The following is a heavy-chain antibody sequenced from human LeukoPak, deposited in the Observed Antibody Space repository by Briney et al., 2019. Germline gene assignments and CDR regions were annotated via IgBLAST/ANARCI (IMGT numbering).Heavy chain of an antibody. Sequence: PSETLSLTCAVYGGSFSGHYWSWIRQPPGKGLEWIGEINHSGSTNYNPSLKSRVTISVDTSKNQFSLKLSSVTAADTAVYYCARAAYCGGDCYSGHPDYWGQGTLVTVSS. J-gene: IGHJ4*02. CDR2: INHSGST. V-gene: IGHV4-34*01. CDR1: GGSFSGHY. D-gene: IGHD2-21*02. CDR3: ARAAYCGGDCYSGHPDY.